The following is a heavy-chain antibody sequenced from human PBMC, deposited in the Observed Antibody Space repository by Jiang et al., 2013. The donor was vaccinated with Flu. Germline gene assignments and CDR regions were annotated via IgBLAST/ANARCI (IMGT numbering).Heavy chain of an antibody. V-gene: IGHV1-46*01. Sequence: MGIINPSGGSTSYAQKFQGRVTMTRDTSTSTVYMELSSLRSEDTAVYYCARDSPNGSSGYYYGYFDYWGQGTLVTVSS. D-gene: IGHD3-22*01. CDR2: INPSGGST. CDR3: ARDSPNGSSGYYYGYFDY. J-gene: IGHJ4*02.